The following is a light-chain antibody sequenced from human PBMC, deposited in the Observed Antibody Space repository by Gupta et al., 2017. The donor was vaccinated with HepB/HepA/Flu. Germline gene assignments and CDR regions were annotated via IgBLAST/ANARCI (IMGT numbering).Light chain of an antibody. J-gene: IGLJ2*01. CDR3: QVWDSSSDGV. CDR1: NIGSKS. Sequence: SYVLTQPPSLSVAPGKTARITRGGNNIGSKSVHWYQQKPGQAPVLVIYYDSDRPSGIPERFSGSNSGNTATLTISRVEAGDEADYYCQVWDSSSDGVFGGGTKLTVL. V-gene: IGLV3-21*04. CDR2: YDS.